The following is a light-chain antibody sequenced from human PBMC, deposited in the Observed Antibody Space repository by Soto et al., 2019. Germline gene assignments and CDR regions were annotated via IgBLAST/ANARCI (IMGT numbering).Light chain of an antibody. CDR3: QQYNSYSIT. CDR1: QSISSW. Sequence: TTQSPATLSASVGDRVTIPCRASQSISSWLAWYQQKPGKAPKLLIYDASSLESGVPSRFSGRGSGTDFTLTISSLQPDDFATYYCQQYNSYSITSGQGTRLEIK. V-gene: IGKV1-5*01. CDR2: DAS. J-gene: IGKJ5*01.